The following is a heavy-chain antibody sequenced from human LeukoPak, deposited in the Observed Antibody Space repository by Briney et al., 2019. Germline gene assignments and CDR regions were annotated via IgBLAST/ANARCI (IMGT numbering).Heavy chain of an antibody. CDR2: FYYSGST. V-gene: IGHV4-39*01. CDR1: GGSITSSSYY. Sequence: SETLSLTCTVSGGSITSSSYYWGWIRQPPGKGLQWIGSFYYSGSTYYNPSLKSRVTISVDTSKKQFSLKLSSVTAADTAIYYCARPRVGDMVHDAFDIWGQGTMVTVSS. D-gene: IGHD1-26*01. CDR3: ARPRVGDMVHDAFDI. J-gene: IGHJ3*02.